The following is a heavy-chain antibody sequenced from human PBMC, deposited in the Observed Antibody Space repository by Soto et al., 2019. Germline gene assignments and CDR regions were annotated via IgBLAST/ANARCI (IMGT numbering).Heavy chain of an antibody. Sequence: GGSLRLSCAASGFTFSSYSMNWVRQAPGKGLEWVSYISSSSSTIYYADSVKGRFTISRDNAKNSLYLQMNSLRAEDTAVYYCARDPISVVSRRKDAFDIWGQGTMVTVSS. CDR3: ARDPISVVSRRKDAFDI. J-gene: IGHJ3*02. V-gene: IGHV3-48*01. CDR1: GFTFSSYS. CDR2: ISSSSSTI. D-gene: IGHD2-2*01.